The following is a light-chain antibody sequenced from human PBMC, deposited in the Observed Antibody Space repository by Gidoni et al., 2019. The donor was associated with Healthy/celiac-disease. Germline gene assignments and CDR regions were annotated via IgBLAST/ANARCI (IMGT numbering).Light chain of an antibody. CDR3: QRSYSTLWT. J-gene: IGKJ1*01. Sequence: DIQMTQSPSSLSASVGDRVTITCRASQSISSYLNWYQQKPGKASKLLIYAASSLQSGVQSRFSGSGSGTDFTLTIRSLQPEDFATYYCQRSYSTLWTFGQGTKVEIK. CDR2: AAS. CDR1: QSISSY. V-gene: IGKV1-39*01.